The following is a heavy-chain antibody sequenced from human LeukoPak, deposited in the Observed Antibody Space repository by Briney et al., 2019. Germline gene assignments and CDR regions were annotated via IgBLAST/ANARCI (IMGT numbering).Heavy chain of an antibody. CDR2: ISSSSSYI. V-gene: IGHV3-21*01. CDR1: GSTFSSYS. Sequence: PGGSLRLSCAASGSTFSSYSMNWVRQAPGKGLEWVSSISSSSSYIYYADSVKGRFTISRDNAKNSLYLQMNSLRAEDTAVYYCARDGNYDFWSGKYNWFDPWGQGTLVTVSS. J-gene: IGHJ5*02. CDR3: ARDGNYDFWSGKYNWFDP. D-gene: IGHD3-3*01.